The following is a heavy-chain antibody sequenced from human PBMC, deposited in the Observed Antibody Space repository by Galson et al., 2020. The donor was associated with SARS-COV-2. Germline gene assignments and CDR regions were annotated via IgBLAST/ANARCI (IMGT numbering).Heavy chain of an antibody. D-gene: IGHD3-3*01. CDR2: ISGSGDYT. J-gene: IGHJ4*02. Sequence: GGSLRLSCVGSGFTYNAYTMNWVRQAPGKGLEWVATISGSGDYTYYADSVKGRFAISRDNTKKSVYLQMNTLGGEDTAVYYCTRELNRPGVNYYANDWGQGTVVTVSS. CDR1: GFTYNAYT. V-gene: IGHV3-21*01. CDR3: TRELNRPGVNYYAND.